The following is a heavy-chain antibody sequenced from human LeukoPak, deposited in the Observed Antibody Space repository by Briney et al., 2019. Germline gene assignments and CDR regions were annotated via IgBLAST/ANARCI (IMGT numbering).Heavy chain of an antibody. V-gene: IGHV5-51*01. CDR3: ARRSCSGATCYQLDY. D-gene: IGHD2-15*01. CDR2: IYPSDSDT. Sequence: GESLKISCEGSGYRFTSYSIAWVRQMPGKGLEWMGIIYPSDSDTTYSPSFQGQVTISADKSISTAYLQWSSLKASDTAVYYCARRSCSGATCYQLDYWGQETLVTVSS. CDR1: GYRFTSYS. J-gene: IGHJ4*02.